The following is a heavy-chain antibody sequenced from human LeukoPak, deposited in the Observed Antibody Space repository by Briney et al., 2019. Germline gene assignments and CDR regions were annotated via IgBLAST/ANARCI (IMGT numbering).Heavy chain of an antibody. D-gene: IGHD5-24*01. CDR3: ARERGRMTTTKRNYYFDY. Sequence: SQTLSRTCAISGDSVASNSAAWNWSRQSPSRGLEWLGITYDRSKWYNDYAVSVKSRITINPDTSKNQFSLQLNSVTPEDTAVYYCARERGRMTTTKRNYYFDYWGQGNLVTVSS. CDR1: GDSVASNSAA. CDR2: TYDRSKWYN. J-gene: IGHJ4*02. V-gene: IGHV6-1*01.